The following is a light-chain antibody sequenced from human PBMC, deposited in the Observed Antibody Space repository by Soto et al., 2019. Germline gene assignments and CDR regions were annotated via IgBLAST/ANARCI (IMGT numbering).Light chain of an antibody. CDR1: QSINTW. Sequence: GDKVTITCRASQSINTWLALYQQKPGKAPNLLIYDVSSFESGVSSRFSGSGSGTEFTLTISSLQPDDFGTYYCQHYKTFGQGTKVDIK. J-gene: IGKJ1*01. CDR3: QHYKT. CDR2: DVS. V-gene: IGKV1-5*01.